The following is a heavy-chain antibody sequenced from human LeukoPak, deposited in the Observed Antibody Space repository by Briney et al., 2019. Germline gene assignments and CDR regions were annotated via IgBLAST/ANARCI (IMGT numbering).Heavy chain of an antibody. D-gene: IGHD2-2*01. CDR1: GFTFSDYY. CDR3: ARDQTRSSRYYFDY. J-gene: IGHJ4*02. CDR2: ISSSSSYT. Sequence: PGGSLRLSCAASGFTFSDYYMSWIRQAPGKGLEWVSYISSSSSYTNYADSVKGRFTISRGNAKNSLYLQMNSLRAEDTAVYYCARDQTRSSRYYFDYWAREPWSPSPQ. V-gene: IGHV3-11*06.